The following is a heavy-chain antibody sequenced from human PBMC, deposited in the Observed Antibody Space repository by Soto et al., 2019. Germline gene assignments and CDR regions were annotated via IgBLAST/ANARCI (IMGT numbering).Heavy chain of an antibody. Sequence: QVQLVESGGGLVKPGGSLRLSCAASGFTFSDYYMSWIRHAPGKGLEWVSYISSSGSTIYYADSVKGRFTISRDNAKNSLYLQMNSLRAEDTAVYYCARLTYYYDSSGYYTYWYFDLWGRGTLVTVSS. D-gene: IGHD3-22*01. J-gene: IGHJ2*01. CDR1: GFTFSDYY. CDR2: ISSSGSTI. V-gene: IGHV3-11*01. CDR3: ARLTYYYDSSGYYTYWYFDL.